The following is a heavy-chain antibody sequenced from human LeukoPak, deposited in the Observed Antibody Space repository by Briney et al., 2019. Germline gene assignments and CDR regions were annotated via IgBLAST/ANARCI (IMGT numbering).Heavy chain of an antibody. CDR3: ARDFGVIVAGYMDV. CDR2: INPNSGGT. D-gene: IGHD2/OR15-2a*01. Sequence: ASVKVSCKASGYTFTGYYMHWVRQAPGQGLEWMGWINPNSGGTNYAQKFQGRVTVTRDTSISTAYMELSRLRSDDTAVYYCARDFGVIVAGYMDVWGKGTTVTVSS. V-gene: IGHV1-2*02. CDR1: GYTFTGYY. J-gene: IGHJ6*03.